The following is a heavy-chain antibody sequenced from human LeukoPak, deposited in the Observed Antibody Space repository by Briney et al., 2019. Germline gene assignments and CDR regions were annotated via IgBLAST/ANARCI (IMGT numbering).Heavy chain of an antibody. V-gene: IGHV1-2*02. CDR1: GYTFTGYY. D-gene: IGHD3-9*01. CDR3: ARDVLRYFGWGPHYSYYGMDV. Sequence: ASVKVSCKASGYTFTGYYMHWVRQAPGQGLEWMGWINPNRCGTNYAQKFEGRVTMTRDTSISTAYMELSRLRSDDPAVYHCARDVLRYFGWGPHYSYYGMDVWGQGTTVTVSS. CDR2: INPNRCGT. J-gene: IGHJ6*02.